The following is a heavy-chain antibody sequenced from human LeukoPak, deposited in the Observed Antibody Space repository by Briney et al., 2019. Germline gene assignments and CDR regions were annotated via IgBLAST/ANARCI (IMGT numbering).Heavy chain of an antibody. V-gene: IGHV3-23*01. CDR3: AKSDGTSGLKYDAFDI. CDR2: MSGSGAST. CDR1: GFTFSSYA. Sequence: GGSLRLSCAASGFTFSSYAMSWVRQAPGKGLEWVSAMSGSGASTYSADSVKGRFTISRDNSKNTLYLQMNSLRAEDTAVYYCAKSDGTSGLKYDAFDIWGQGTMVTVSS. J-gene: IGHJ3*02. D-gene: IGHD3-22*01.